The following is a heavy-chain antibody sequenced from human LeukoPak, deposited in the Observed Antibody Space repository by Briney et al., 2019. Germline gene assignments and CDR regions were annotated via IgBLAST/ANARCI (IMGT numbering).Heavy chain of an antibody. CDR3: ARWGSDYGDSYFDY. CDR2: ISSSSSYI. V-gene: IGHV3-21*01. D-gene: IGHD4-17*01. CDR1: GFTFSSYS. Sequence: PGGSLRLSCAASGFTFSSYSMNWVRQAPGKGLEWVSSISSSSSYIYYADSVKGRFTISRDNAKNSLYLQMNSLRAEDTAVYYCARWGSDYGDSYFDYWGQGTLVTVSS. J-gene: IGHJ4*02.